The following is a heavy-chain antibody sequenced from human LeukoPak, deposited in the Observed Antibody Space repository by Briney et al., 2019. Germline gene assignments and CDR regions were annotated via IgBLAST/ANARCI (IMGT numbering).Heavy chain of an antibody. V-gene: IGHV1-69*04. CDR3: ARDAKEATYYYDSSANGFDY. D-gene: IGHD3-22*01. CDR1: GDTFSSYA. J-gene: IGHJ4*02. CDR2: IIPILGIA. Sequence: SVKLSCKPSGDTFSSYAISWVRQAPGQGLEWMGRIIPILGIANYAQKFQGRVTITADKSTSTAYMELSSLRSEDTAVYYCARDAKEATYYYDSSANGFDYWGQGALVTVSS.